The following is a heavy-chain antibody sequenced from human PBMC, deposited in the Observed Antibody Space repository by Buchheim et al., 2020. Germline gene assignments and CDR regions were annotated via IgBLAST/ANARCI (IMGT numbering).Heavy chain of an antibody. CDR3: AREGSRELPSDWYYYYYMDV. V-gene: IGHV3-33*08. J-gene: IGHJ6*03. CDR1: GFTFSSYG. D-gene: IGHD1-26*01. CDR2: IWYDGSNK. Sequence: VQLLESGGGLVQPGGSLRLSCAASGFTFSSYGMHWVRQAPGKGLEWVAVIWYDGSNKYYADSVKGRFTISRDNSKNTLYLQMNSLRAEDTAVYYCAREGSRELPSDWYYYYYMDVWGKGTT.